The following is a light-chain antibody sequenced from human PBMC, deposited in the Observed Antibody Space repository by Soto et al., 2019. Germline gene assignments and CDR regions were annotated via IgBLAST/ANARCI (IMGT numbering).Light chain of an antibody. V-gene: IGKV1-5*03. Sequence: DIEMTQAASTLSATVGDRVTITCRASQSISSWLAWYQQKPGKAPKLLIYKASSLESGVPSRFSGSGSGTEFTLTISSLQPDDFATYYCQQYTVYWTFGQGTKVDIK. CDR3: QQYTVYWT. CDR2: KAS. J-gene: IGKJ1*01. CDR1: QSISSW.